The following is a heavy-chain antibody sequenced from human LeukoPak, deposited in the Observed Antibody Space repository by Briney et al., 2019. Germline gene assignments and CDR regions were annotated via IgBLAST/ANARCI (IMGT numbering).Heavy chain of an antibody. CDR2: IIPIFGIA. J-gene: IGHJ1*01. CDR1: GGTFSSYA. D-gene: IGHD6-19*01. CDR3: ARDASAGTPEYFQH. Sequence: SVKVSCKASGGTFSSYAISWVRQAPGQGLEWMGRIIPIFGIANYAQKFQGRVTITADKSTSTADMELSSLRSEDTAVYYCARDASAGTPEYFQHWGQGTLVTVSS. V-gene: IGHV1-69*04.